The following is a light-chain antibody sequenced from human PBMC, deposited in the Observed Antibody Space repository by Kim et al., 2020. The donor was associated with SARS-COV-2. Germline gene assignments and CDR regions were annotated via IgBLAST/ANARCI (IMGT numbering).Light chain of an antibody. J-gene: IGLJ3*02. Sequence: QSALTQPASVSGSPGQSITISCTGTSIDVGGYNYVSWYQQHPGKAPKLMIYDVSKRPSGVSNRFSGSKSGNTASLTISGLQAEDEADYYCSSYTSSSRVFGGGTQLTVL. V-gene: IGLV2-14*01. CDR1: SIDVGGYNY. CDR2: DVS. CDR3: SSYTSSSRV.